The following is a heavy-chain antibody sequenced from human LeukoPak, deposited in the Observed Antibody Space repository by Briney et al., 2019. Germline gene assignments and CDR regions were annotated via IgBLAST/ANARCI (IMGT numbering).Heavy chain of an antibody. Sequence: SQTLSLTCTVSGGSISSGGYYWSWIRQHPGKGLEWIGYIYYSGSTYYNPSLESRVTISVDTSKNQFSLKLSSVTAADTAVYYCAIHVGYCSGGSCYSPLYYFDYWGQGTLVTVSS. J-gene: IGHJ4*02. CDR2: IYYSGST. D-gene: IGHD2-15*01. CDR3: AIHVGYCSGGSCYSPLYYFDY. CDR1: GGSISSGGYY. V-gene: IGHV4-31*03.